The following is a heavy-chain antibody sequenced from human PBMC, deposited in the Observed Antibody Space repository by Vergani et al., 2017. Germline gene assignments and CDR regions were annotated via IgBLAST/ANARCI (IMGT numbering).Heavy chain of an antibody. CDR1: GFTFSSYG. D-gene: IGHD6-13*01. J-gene: IGHJ4*02. V-gene: IGHV3-30*18. Sequence: QVQLVESGGGVVQPGRSLRLSCAASGFTFSSYGMHWVRQAPGKGLEWVAVISYDGSNKYYADSVKGRFTISRDNSKNTLYLQMNSLRAEDTAVYYCAKGSRSSWYPYFDYWGQGTLVTVSS. CDR2: ISYDGSNK. CDR3: AKGSRSSWYPYFDY.